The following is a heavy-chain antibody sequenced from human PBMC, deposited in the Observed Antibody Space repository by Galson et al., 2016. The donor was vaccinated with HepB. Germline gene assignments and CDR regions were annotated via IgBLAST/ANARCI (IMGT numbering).Heavy chain of an antibody. CDR3: ARDHRLLIEGAFDF. V-gene: IGHV3-30*04. CDR2: ISYDGSTK. J-gene: IGHJ3*01. CDR1: GFTFSSYA. Sequence: SLRLSCAASGFTFSSYAMHWVRQAPGKGLEWVAVISYDGSTKSYADSVKGRFTISRDNSKNTLFLQMNSLRADDTAVYYCARDHRLLIEGAFDFWGQGTTVTVSS.